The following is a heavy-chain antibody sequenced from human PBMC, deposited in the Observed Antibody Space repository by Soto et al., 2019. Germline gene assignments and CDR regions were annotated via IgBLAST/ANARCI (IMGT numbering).Heavy chain of an antibody. CDR3: ARGCGNGDCFFDF. CDR2: IYYTGNT. J-gene: IGHJ4*02. V-gene: IGHV4-30-4*01. CDR1: GDSISSGADY. Sequence: SETLSLTCNVSGDSISSGADYWNWIRQSPGKGLEWIGYIYYTGNTYYNPSLRSRLTISVDRSKNQFSLRLTSVTAADTAVYYCARGCGNGDCFFDFWGQGNLVTVSS. D-gene: IGHD2-21*02.